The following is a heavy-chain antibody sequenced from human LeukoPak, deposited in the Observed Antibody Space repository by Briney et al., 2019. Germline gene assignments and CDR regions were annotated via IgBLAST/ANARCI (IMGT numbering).Heavy chain of an antibody. D-gene: IGHD2-2*01. CDR1: GRSNSYGGYY. CDR3: ARAANLISSSCFGGPRNLCEP. V-gene: IGHV4-31*03. CDR2: IYYSGST. Sequence: SETLSLTCTVSGRSNSYGGYYWSWIRQHPGKGLEWIGYIYYSGSTNYNPSLKSRVTMSVDTSKNQFSLKLSSVTAADTAVYYCARAANLISSSCFGGPRNLCEPWGQGTLVTVSS. J-gene: IGHJ5*02.